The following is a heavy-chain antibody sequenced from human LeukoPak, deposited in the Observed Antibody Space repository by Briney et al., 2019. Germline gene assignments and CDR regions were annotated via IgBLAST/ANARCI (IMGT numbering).Heavy chain of an antibody. V-gene: IGHV3-23*01. Sequence: PGGSLRLSCAASGFTFSSYAMSWVRQAPGKGLEWVSAISGSGGSTYYADSVKGRFTISRDNSKNTLYLQMNSLKAEDTAVYYCAKSRRTKYYYDSSGYCLDYWGQGTPVTVSS. D-gene: IGHD3-22*01. CDR2: ISGSGGST. J-gene: IGHJ4*02. CDR1: GFTFSSYA. CDR3: AKSRRTKYYYDSSGYCLDY.